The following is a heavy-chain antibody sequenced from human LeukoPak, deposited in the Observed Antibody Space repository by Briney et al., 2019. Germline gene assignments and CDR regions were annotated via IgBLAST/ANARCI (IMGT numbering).Heavy chain of an antibody. D-gene: IGHD3-3*01. V-gene: IGHV4-61*01. CDR3: ARVNYDFWSGYYYYYYYMDV. Sequence: HSETLSLTCTVSGGSVSSGSYYWSWIRQPPGKGLEWIGYIYYSGSTNYNPSLKSRVTISVDTSKNQFSLKLSSVTAADTAVYYCARVNYDFWSGYYYYYYYMDVWGKGTTVTVSS. CDR1: GGSVSSGSYY. CDR2: IYYSGST. J-gene: IGHJ6*03.